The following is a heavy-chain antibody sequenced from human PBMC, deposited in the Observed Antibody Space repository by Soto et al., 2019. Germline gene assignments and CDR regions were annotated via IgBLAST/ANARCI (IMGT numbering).Heavy chain of an antibody. CDR2: ISGRGGNT. CDR1: GFVFSSYA. D-gene: IGHD3-10*01. CDR3: AKDPRVHYYGSGSASY. Sequence: EVQLLESGGGLVQPGGSLRLSCAASGFVFSSYAMSWVRQAPGKGLEGGSTISGRGGNTDYADSVKGRFTISRDNSKNTLYLQMNSLRAEDTALYYCAKDPRVHYYGSGSASYWGQGTLVTVSS. J-gene: IGHJ4*02. V-gene: IGHV3-23*01.